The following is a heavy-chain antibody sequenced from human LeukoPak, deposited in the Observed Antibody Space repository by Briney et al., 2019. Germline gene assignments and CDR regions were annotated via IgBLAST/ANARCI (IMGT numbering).Heavy chain of an antibody. CDR1: GGSIDSYY. J-gene: IGHJ6*03. CDR2: IYYSGST. Sequence: SETLSLTCTVSGGSIDSYYWSWIRQPPGKGLEWIGYIYYSGSTNYNPSLKSRVTISVDTSKNQFSLKLSSVTAADTAVYYCARGGVVVAATNPYYYYMDVWGKGTTVTVSS. CDR3: ARGGVVVAATNPYYYYMDV. D-gene: IGHD2-15*01. V-gene: IGHV4-59*01.